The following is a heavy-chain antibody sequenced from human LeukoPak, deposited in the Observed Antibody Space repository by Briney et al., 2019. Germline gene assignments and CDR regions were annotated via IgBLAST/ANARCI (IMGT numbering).Heavy chain of an antibody. D-gene: IGHD4-17*01. J-gene: IGHJ4*02. CDR2: INPSGGST. CDR3: ARGYGDFDY. V-gene: IGHV1-46*01. CDR1: GYTFRSYF. Sequence: GASVKVSCKASGYTFRSYFLHWVRQAPGQGLEWMGIINPSGGSTTYAQKFQGRVTMTRDTSTSTVYMEMSSLRSEDTAVYYCARGYGDFDYWGQGTLVSVSS.